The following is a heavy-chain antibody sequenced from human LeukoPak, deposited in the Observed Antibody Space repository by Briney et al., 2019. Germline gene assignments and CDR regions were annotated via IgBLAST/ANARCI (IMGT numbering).Heavy chain of an antibody. D-gene: IGHD3-10*01. CDR1: GFTFSSYV. Sequence: PGGSLRLSCAASGFTFSSYVMSWVRQAPGKGLEWVSGISGSGGSTYYADSMKGRFTISRDNSKNTLYLQMNSLRAEDTAVYYCAKVQGLWLGDGEGDYWGQGTLVTVSS. CDR2: ISGSGGST. V-gene: IGHV3-23*01. J-gene: IGHJ4*02. CDR3: AKVQGLWLGDGEGDY.